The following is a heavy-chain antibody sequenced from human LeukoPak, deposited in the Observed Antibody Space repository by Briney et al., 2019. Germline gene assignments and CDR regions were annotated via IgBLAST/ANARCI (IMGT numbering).Heavy chain of an antibody. CDR3: ARIQRGYSYGWYYYYMDV. V-gene: IGHV4-59*01. J-gene: IGHJ6*03. CDR2: IYYSGST. CDR1: GGSITSYY. D-gene: IGHD5-18*01. Sequence: PSETLSLTCTVSGGSITSYYWSWIRQPPGKGLEWIGYIYYSGSTNYNPSLKSRVTISLDTSNNQFSLKLRSVTAADTAVYYCARIQRGYSYGWYYYYMDVWGKGTTVTISS.